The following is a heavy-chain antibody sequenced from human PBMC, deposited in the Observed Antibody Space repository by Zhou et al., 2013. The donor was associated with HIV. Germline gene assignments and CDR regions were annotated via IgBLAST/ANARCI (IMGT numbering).Heavy chain of an antibody. CDR3: VARSVHYGICYSAGGYFFHMDV. CDR2: IIPIFGTA. J-gene: IGHJ6*03. Sequence: QVQMVQSGAEVKKPGSSVKVSCKASGGTFSTYAINWVRQAPGRGLEWMGGIIPIFGTAYYAPKFQDRVTLTTDTSMSLAFMMLRNLRTDDTALYFCVARSVHYGICYSAGGYFFHMDVVGQRDCGHRLL. V-gene: IGHV1-69*05. D-gene: IGHD3-10*01. CDR1: GGTFSTYA.